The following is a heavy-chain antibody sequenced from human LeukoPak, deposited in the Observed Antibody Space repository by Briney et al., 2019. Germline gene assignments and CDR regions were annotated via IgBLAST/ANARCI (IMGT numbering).Heavy chain of an antibody. V-gene: IGHV3-7*01. CDR1: GFTFSSYW. J-gene: IGHJ4*02. D-gene: IGHD3/OR15-3a*01. CDR3: ARDGLGSAFDY. Sequence: GGSLRLSCAASGFTFSSYWMTWVRQAPGKGLEWVANIKQDGSEEYYMDSVKGRFTISRDNAKNSLYLQMNSLRAEDTAVYYCARDGLGSAFDYWGQGTLVTVSS. CDR2: IKQDGSEE.